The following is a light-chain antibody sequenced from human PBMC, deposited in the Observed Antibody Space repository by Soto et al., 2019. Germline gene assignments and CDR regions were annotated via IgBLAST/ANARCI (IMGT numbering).Light chain of an antibody. J-gene: IGKJ1*01. CDR2: GAS. CDR3: QQYGSSRGT. CDR1: QSVSSSY. V-gene: IGKV3-20*01. Sequence: EMLLTQTPGTRSLSPGERATLSCRASQSVSSSYLAWYQQKPGQAPRLLIYGASSRATGIPDRFSGSGSGTDFTLTISRLEPEDFAVYYCQQYGSSRGTFGQGTKVDIK.